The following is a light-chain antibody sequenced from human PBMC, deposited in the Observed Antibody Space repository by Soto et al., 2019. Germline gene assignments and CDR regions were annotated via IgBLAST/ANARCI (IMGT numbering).Light chain of an antibody. Sequence: EIVWTHSPGTLALSPCESATLSGSASQSVDSSYLAWYHQRPGQAPRLLIYGASSRATGIPDRFSGSGSGTDFTLTISRLEPEDFAVYYCQQRSNWPITFGQGTRLEIK. CDR3: QQRSNWPIT. CDR1: QSVDSSY. V-gene: IGKV3D-20*02. J-gene: IGKJ5*01. CDR2: GAS.